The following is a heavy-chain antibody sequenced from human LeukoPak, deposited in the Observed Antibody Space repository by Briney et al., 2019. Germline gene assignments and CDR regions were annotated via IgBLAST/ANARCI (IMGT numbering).Heavy chain of an antibody. V-gene: IGHV3-23*01. CDR3: AKQLGYCSDGSCYFDY. CDR2: ISTSGDST. D-gene: IGHD2-15*01. Sequence: PGGSLRLSCAASGFTLTSYAMSWVRQAPGKGLEWVSAISTSGDSTYDKDSVKGRFTISRDNSKNTLYLQMNSLRAEDTAVYYCAKQLGYCSDGSCYFDYWGQGALVTVSS. CDR1: GFTLTSYA. J-gene: IGHJ4*02.